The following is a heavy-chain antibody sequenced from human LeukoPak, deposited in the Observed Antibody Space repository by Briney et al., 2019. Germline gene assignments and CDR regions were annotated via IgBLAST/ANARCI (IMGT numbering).Heavy chain of an antibody. CDR2: IIPILGIA. Sequence: GASVKVSCKASGCTFSSYAISWVRQAPGQGLEWRGRIIPILGIANYAQKFQGRVTITADKSTSTAYMELSSLRSEDTAVYYCASAGDSSDDAFDIWRQGTMVTVSS. D-gene: IGHD6-25*01. CDR1: GCTFSSYA. J-gene: IGHJ3*02. V-gene: IGHV1-69*04. CDR3: ASAGDSSDDAFDI.